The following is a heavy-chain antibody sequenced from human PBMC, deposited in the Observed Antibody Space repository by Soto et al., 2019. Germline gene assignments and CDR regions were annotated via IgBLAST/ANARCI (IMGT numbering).Heavy chain of an antibody. CDR1: RFTFSSYW. D-gene: IGHD1-1*01. CDR3: ARGIDDNASFGMDF. V-gene: IGHV3-7*01. Sequence: GGSLRLSCAASRFTFSSYWMSWVRQAPGRGLEWVANIKEDGSDKYYADSVKGRFTISRDNAKKSLYVQMNSLRVEDTAVYYCARGIDDNASFGMDFWGQGTTVTVSS. CDR2: IKEDGSDK. J-gene: IGHJ6*02.